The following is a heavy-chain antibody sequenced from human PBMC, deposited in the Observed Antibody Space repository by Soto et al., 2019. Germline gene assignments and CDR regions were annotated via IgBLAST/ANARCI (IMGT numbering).Heavy chain of an antibody. Sequence: PSETLSLTCTVSGVSISSYYWSWIRQPPGKGLEWIGYIYYSGSTNYNPSLKSRVTISVDTSKNQFSLKLSSVTAADTAVYYCARDVGVAGSGSYYYYYMDVWGKGTTVTVSS. D-gene: IGHD3-3*01. V-gene: IGHV4-59*01. CDR3: ARDVGVAGSGSYYYYYMDV. CDR1: GVSISSYY. J-gene: IGHJ6*03. CDR2: IYYSGST.